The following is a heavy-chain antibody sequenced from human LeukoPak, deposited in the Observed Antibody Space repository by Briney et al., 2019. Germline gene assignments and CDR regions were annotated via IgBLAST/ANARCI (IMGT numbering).Heavy chain of an antibody. D-gene: IGHD3-10*01. Sequence: ASVKVSCKASGYTFTSCAMNWVRQAPGQGLEWMGWINTNTGNPTYAQGFTGRFVFSLDTSVSTAYLQISSLKAEDTAVYYCAREVYYGSGDRGYYFDYWGQGTLVTVSS. CDR1: GYTFTSCA. CDR2: INTNTGNP. V-gene: IGHV7-4-1*02. CDR3: AREVYYGSGDRGYYFDY. J-gene: IGHJ4*02.